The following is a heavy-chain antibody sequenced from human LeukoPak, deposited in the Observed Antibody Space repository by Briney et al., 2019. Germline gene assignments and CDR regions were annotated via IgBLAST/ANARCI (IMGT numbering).Heavy chain of an antibody. V-gene: IGHV3-48*03. CDR2: ISSIGSTI. Sequence: GGSLRLSCAAPGLTFSSYEMNWGRQAPGKGLEWGSYISSIGSTIYCADSVKGRFTISRDNANNSLYLQMNSLRAEDTADYYCATHSSNWTLGMDVWGQGTTVTVSS. J-gene: IGHJ6*02. CDR1: GLTFSSYE. D-gene: IGHD6-13*01. CDR3: ATHSSNWTLGMDV.